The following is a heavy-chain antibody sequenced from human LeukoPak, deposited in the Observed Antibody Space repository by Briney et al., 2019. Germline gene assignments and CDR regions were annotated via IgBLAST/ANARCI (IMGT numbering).Heavy chain of an antibody. D-gene: IGHD2-15*01. CDR3: AREFKAQQRIYYYYYYMDV. CDR1: GVSISSYY. V-gene: IGHV4-4*07. CDR2: IYTSGST. Sequence: SETLSLTCTVSGVSISSYYWSWIRQPAGKGREGIGRIYTSGSTNYNPSLNSRVTMSVDTSKNQFSLKLSSVTAADTAVYYCAREFKAQQRIYYYYYYMDV. J-gene: IGHJ6*03.